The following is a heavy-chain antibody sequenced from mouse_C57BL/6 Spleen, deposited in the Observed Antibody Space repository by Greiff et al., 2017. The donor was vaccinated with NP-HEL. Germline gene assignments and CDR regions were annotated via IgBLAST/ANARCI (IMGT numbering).Heavy chain of an antibody. Sequence: VQLHQPGAELVKPGASVKMSCKASGYTFTSYWITWVKQRPGQGLEWIGDIYPGSGSTNYNEKFKSKATLTVDTSSSTAYMQLSSLTSEDSAVYYCARGESKPAWFAYWGQGTLVTVSA. CDR2: IYPGSGST. V-gene: IGHV1-55*01. CDR1: GYTFTSYW. CDR3: ARGESKPAWFAY. D-gene: IGHD2-5*01. J-gene: IGHJ3*01.